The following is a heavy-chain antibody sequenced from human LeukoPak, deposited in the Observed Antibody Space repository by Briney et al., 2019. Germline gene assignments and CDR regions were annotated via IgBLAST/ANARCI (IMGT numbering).Heavy chain of an antibody. J-gene: IGHJ3*02. CDR2: ISGSGGST. CDR3: ARDRGRTRAFDI. V-gene: IGHV3-23*01. CDR1: GFTFSNYA. D-gene: IGHD2-2*01. Sequence: GGSLRLSCAAAGFTFSNYAMTWVRQTPGRGLEWVSSISGSGGSTYYADSVKGRFTISRDNSKNTLYLQMNSLRAEDTAVYYCARDRGRTRAFDIWGQGTMVTVSS.